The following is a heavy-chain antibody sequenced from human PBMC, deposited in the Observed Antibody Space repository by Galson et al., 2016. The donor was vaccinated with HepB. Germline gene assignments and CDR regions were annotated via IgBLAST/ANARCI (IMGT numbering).Heavy chain of an antibody. CDR3: ARAAGDYGNDGFPNFDY. V-gene: IGHV3-53*01. J-gene: IGHJ4*02. CDR2: IYSSGST. D-gene: IGHD4-17*01. CDR1: GFTVSTNY. Sequence: SLRLSCAASGFTVSTNYMSWVRQAPGKGLEWVSVIYSSGSTYYADSVKGRFTFSRDNSKNTLYLQMNSLRAEDTAVYYCARAAGDYGNDGFPNFDYWGQGTLVTVSS.